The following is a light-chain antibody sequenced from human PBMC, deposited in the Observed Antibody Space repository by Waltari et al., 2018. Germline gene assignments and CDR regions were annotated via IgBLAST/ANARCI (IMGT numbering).Light chain of an antibody. J-gene: IGLJ3*02. CDR2: GST. CDR1: GSNIGAGSD. Sequence: QSVLTQPPSVSGAPGQRVTISCTRSGSNIGAGSDVPLYQQLPRAAPKPLIYGSTSRPLGVPARFFGSTSGTSASLAITGLQAEDEADYYCQSYDTSLSVVFGGGTKLTVL. V-gene: IGLV1-40*01. CDR3: QSYDTSLSVV.